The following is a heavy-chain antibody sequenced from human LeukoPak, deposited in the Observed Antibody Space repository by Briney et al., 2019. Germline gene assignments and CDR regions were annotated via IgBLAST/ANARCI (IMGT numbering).Heavy chain of an antibody. J-gene: IGHJ4*02. D-gene: IGHD3-10*01. V-gene: IGHV3-23*01. Sequence: PGGSLRLSCGASGFTFSNYAMSWVRQAPGKGLEWVSVITGSGGGTHYADSVKGRFTISRDNSKNTLYVQMNSLRVEDTAVYYCAKGDYYDFDYWGQGTLVTVSS. CDR1: GFTFSNYA. CDR2: ITGSGGGT. CDR3: AKGDYYDFDY.